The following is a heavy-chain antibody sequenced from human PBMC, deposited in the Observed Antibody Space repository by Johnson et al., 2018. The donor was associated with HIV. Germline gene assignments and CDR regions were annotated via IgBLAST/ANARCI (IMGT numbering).Heavy chain of an antibody. V-gene: IGHV3-23*04. J-gene: IGHJ3*02. Sequence: VQLVESGGGLVKPGGSLRLSCEASGFTFSTYAMSWVRQAPGKGLEWVSGISGGGGSTYYADSVKGRFTIARENSKNTLYLQMNGRRAEDTAVYYCAKTYSEGEVRDAFDIWGQGTRVTVSS. D-gene: IGHD2-21*01. CDR3: AKTYSEGEVRDAFDI. CDR2: ISGGGGST. CDR1: GFTFSTYA.